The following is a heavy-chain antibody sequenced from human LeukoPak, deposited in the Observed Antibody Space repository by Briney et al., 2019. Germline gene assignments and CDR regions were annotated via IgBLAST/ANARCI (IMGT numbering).Heavy chain of an antibody. D-gene: IGHD6-19*01. CDR3: AKSKRGIAVAGHFDY. V-gene: IGHV3-30*04. CDR1: GFTFSSYA. CDR2: ISYDGSNK. J-gene: IGHJ4*02. Sequence: PGGSLRLSCAASGFTFSSYAMHWVRQAPGKGLEWVAVISYDGSNKYYADSVKGRFTISRDNSKSTLYLQMNSLRAEDTAVYYCAKSKRGIAVAGHFDYWGQGTLVTVSS.